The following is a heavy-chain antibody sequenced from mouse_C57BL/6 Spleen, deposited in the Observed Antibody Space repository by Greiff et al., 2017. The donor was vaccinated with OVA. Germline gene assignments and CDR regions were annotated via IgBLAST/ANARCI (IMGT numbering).Heavy chain of an antibody. V-gene: IGHV1-15*01. J-gene: IGHJ4*01. CDR3: TAGYGSGAMDY. D-gene: IGHD1-1*01. Sequence: QVHVKQSGAELVRPGASVTLSCKASGYTFTDYEMHWVKQTPVHGLEWIGAIDPETGGTAYNQKFKGKAILTADKSSSTAYMELRSLTSEDSAVYYCTAGYGSGAMDYWGQGTSVTVSS. CDR2: IDPETGGT. CDR1: GYTFTDYE.